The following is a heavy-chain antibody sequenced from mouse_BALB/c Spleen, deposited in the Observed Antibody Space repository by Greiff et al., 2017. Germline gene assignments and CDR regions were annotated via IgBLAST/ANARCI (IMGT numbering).Heavy chain of an antibody. D-gene: IGHD2-2*01. CDR1: GYSFTGYY. Sequence: LVKTGASVKISCKASGYSFTGYYMHWVKQSHGKSLEWIGYISCYNGATSYNQKFKGKATFTVDTSSSTAYMQFNSLTSEDSAVYYCARDLYGYDSWFADWGQGTLVTVSA. CDR2: ISCYNGAT. J-gene: IGHJ3*01. V-gene: IGHV1S34*01. CDR3: ARDLYGYDSWFAD.